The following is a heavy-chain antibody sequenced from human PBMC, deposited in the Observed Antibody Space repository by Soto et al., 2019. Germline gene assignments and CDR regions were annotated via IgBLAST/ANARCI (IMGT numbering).Heavy chain of an antibody. D-gene: IGHD3-22*01. Sequence: SETLSLTCAVSGDSIISTNWWHWVRQSPDKGLEWVGEIHHGGNINYNPSLKSRVTISMHKSKNQFSLKLNSVTAADTAVYYCARQIYDSDTGPNFQYYFDSWGQGTPVTVSS. CDR1: GDSIISTNW. V-gene: IGHV4-4*02. J-gene: IGHJ4*02. CDR3: ARQIYDSDTGPNFQYYFDS. CDR2: IHHGGNI.